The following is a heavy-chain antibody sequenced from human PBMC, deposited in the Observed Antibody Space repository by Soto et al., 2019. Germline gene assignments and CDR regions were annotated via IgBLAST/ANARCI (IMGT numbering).Heavy chain of an antibody. Sequence: GGSLRLSCAASGFTFGDYAMQWVRQAPGEGLEWVSAISWNSGSIDYADSVKGRFTISRDNAKNSLYLQMNSLRAEDTALYYCAKSHTTSGWYVTTDYWGQGTRVTVSS. V-gene: IGHV3-9*01. J-gene: IGHJ4*02. CDR3: AKSHTTSGWYVTTDY. CDR1: GFTFGDYA. D-gene: IGHD6-19*01. CDR2: ISWNSGSI.